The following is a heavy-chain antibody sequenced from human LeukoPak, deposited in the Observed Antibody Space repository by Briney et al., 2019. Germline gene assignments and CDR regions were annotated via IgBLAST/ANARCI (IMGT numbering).Heavy chain of an antibody. Sequence: TLSLTCTVSGGSISSGGYYWSWIRQHPGKGLEWIGYIYYSGSTYYNPSLKSRVTISVDTSKNQFSLKLSSVTAADTAVYYCARHKYAYYYDSSGYLDYWGQGTLVTVSS. CDR2: IYYSGST. D-gene: IGHD3-22*01. J-gene: IGHJ4*02. CDR3: ARHKYAYYYDSSGYLDY. CDR1: GGSISSGGYY. V-gene: IGHV4-31*03.